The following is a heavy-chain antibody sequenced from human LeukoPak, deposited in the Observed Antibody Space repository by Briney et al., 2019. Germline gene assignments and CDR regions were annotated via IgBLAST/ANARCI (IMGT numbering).Heavy chain of an antibody. CDR2: MNPNSGDT. V-gene: IGHV1-2*02. D-gene: IGHD2-2*01. CDR1: VYTFTNFY. J-gene: IGHJ4*02. CDR3: ARRPINCIITNCYVDY. Sequence: GASVKVSCKASVYTFTNFYIHWVRQAPGQGLEWMGWMNPNSGDTSYAREFQDRVTMTRDTSLSTAYMELSRLRSDDTAVYFCARRPINCIITNCYVDYWGQGTLDTVSS.